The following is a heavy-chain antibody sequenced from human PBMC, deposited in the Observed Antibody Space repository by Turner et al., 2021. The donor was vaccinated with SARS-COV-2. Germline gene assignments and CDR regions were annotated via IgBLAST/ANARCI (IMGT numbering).Heavy chain of an antibody. V-gene: IGHV3-53*01. D-gene: IGHD6-19*01. CDR3: ARGYSSGWYQRGAFDI. Sequence: EVQLVESGGGLIQPGGSLRLSCAASGFTVSSNYMSWVRQAPGEGLGWVSVNYSGGSTYYADSVKGRFTISRDNSKNTLYLQMNSLRAEDTAVYYCARGYSSGWYQRGAFDIWGQGTMVTVSS. CDR2: NYSGGST. J-gene: IGHJ3*02. CDR1: GFTVSSNY.